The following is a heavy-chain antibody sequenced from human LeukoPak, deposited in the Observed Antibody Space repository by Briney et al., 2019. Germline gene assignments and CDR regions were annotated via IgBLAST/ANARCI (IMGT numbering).Heavy chain of an antibody. D-gene: IGHD1-1*01. CDR2: ISSSSTYI. J-gene: IGHJ4*02. Sequence: GGSLRLSCSTSRFTFTRYTLNWVRQAPGKGLEWVSSISSSSTYIYYADSVKGRFTISRDNAKNSLYLQMNSLRAEDTAVYYCARDLERVGAFDYWGQGTLVTVSS. CDR1: RFTFTRYT. V-gene: IGHV3-21*01. CDR3: ARDLERVGAFDY.